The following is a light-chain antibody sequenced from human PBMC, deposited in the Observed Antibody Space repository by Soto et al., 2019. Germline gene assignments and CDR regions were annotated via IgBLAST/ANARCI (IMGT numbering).Light chain of an antibody. CDR3: QQYNNWQIT. V-gene: IGKV3-20*01. CDR1: ERLSSVY. Sequence: EIVLTQSPGTLSLSPGERATLSCRASERLSSVYLAWYQQRPGQPPRLLIYGASSRATGIPDRFSGSGSGTDFTLTISRLEPEDFAVYYCQQYNNWQITFGQGTRLEI. J-gene: IGKJ5*01. CDR2: GAS.